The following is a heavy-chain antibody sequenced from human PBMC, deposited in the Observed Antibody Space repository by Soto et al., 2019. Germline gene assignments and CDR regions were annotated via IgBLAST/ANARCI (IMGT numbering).Heavy chain of an antibody. V-gene: IGHV4-31*03. CDR2: IYYSGST. Sequence: PSETLSLTCTVSGGSISSGGYYWSWIRQHPGKGLEWIGCIYYSGSTYYNPSLKSRVTISVDTSKNQFSLKLSSVTAADTAVYYCAREVTGTTRPTVTAADWGQGTLVTVSS. CDR1: GGSISSGGYY. J-gene: IGHJ4*02. D-gene: IGHD1-20*01. CDR3: AREVTGTTRPTVTAAD.